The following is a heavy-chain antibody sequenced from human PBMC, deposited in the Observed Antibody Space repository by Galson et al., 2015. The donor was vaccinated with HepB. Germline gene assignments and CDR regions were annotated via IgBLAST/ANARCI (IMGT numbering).Heavy chain of an antibody. CDR1: GGTFSSYA. CDR2: IIPIFGTA. D-gene: IGHD3-22*01. Sequence: SVKVSCKASGGTFSSYAISWVRQAPGQGLEWMGGIIPIFGTANYAQKFQGRVTITADESTSTAYMELSSLRSEDTAVYYCARGDYYDSSGYNPEGGDFDYWGQGTLVTVSS. CDR3: ARGDYYDSSGYNPEGGDFDY. V-gene: IGHV1-69*13. J-gene: IGHJ4*02.